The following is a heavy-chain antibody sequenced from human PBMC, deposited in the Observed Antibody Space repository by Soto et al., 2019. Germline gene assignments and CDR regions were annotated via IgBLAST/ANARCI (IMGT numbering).Heavy chain of an antibody. J-gene: IGHJ4*02. CDR2: IVVGSGNT. CDR3: AAVFDYGGSYHLAIDY. CDR1: GFTFTSSA. Sequence: SVKVSCKASGFTFTSSAVQWVRQARGQRLEWIGWIVVGSGNTNYAQKFQERVTITRDMSTSTAYMELSSLRSEDTAVYYCAAVFDYGGSYHLAIDYWGQGTLVTVSS. V-gene: IGHV1-58*01. D-gene: IGHD1-26*01.